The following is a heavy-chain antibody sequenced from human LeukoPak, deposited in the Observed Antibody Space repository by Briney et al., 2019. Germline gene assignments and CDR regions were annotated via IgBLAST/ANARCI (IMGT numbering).Heavy chain of an antibody. D-gene: IGHD5-24*01. J-gene: IGHJ4*02. CDR1: GFTFNNYG. V-gene: IGHV3-23*01. CDR2: ISGSGGST. Sequence: GGSLRLSCAASGFTFNNYGMSWVRQAPGKGLEWVSAISGSGGSTFYADSVKGRFTISRDNPKNTLYLQMNRLRAEDTAVYYCARERIGDGYNYAYWGQGTLVTVSS. CDR3: ARERIGDGYNYAY.